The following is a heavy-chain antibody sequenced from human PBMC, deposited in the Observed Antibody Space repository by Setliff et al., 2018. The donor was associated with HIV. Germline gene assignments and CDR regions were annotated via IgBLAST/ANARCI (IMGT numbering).Heavy chain of an antibody. D-gene: IGHD6-19*01. V-gene: IGHV3-23*01. CDR2: ITQNAVST. CDR1: GFNFDSDI. J-gene: IGHJ1*01. Sequence: GGSLRLSCVGSGFNFDSDIMMWVRQAPGKGPEWVSAITQNAVSTSYADSVRGRFTISRDNSKNILYLQMNSLRAEDTAVYYCARDGVTGVAVAGTNLFWGLGTLVTVSS. CDR3: ARDGVTGVAVAGTNLF.